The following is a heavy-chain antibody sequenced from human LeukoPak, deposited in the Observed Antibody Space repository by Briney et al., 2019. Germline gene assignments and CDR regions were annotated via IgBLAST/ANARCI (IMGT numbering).Heavy chain of an antibody. Sequence: GESLKISCKASGYSFTNYWIGWVRQMPGKGLEWMGIICGGDSDTRYSPSFQGQVTFSADKSTTTAYLQWSSLKASDTAIYYCARRGIRDGYNYADYWGQGTLVTVS. CDR3: ARRGIRDGYNYADY. CDR1: GYSFTNYW. D-gene: IGHD5-24*01. J-gene: IGHJ4*02. V-gene: IGHV5-51*01. CDR2: ICGGDSDT.